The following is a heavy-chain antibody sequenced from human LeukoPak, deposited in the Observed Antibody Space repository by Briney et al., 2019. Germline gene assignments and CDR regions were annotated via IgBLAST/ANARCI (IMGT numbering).Heavy chain of an antibody. J-gene: IGHJ4*02. CDR1: GFTFSSYA. V-gene: IGHV3-23*01. CDR2: ISGNGGST. Sequence: GGSLRLSCAASGFTFSSYAMSWVRQAPGKGLEWVSAISGNGGSTYYADSVKGRFTISRDNSKNTLYLQMNSLRAEDTAVYYCAKDFYYGSGSYLSHLDYWGQGTLVTVSS. CDR3: AKDFYYGSGSYLSHLDY. D-gene: IGHD3-10*01.